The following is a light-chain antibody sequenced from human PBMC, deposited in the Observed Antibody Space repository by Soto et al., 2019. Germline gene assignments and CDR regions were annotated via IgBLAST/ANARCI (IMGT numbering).Light chain of an antibody. CDR1: KSVSSRR. J-gene: IGKJ5*01. V-gene: IGKV3-20*01. CDR3: HQASTSLT. Sequence: VSPVEGHTHYYRASKSVSSRRFAWYQQKPGQPPRFLNYGASTRPTGIPDRFSGRESRTDFTLTSSRLDQEDIAVYYCHQASTSLTFAQG. CDR2: GAS.